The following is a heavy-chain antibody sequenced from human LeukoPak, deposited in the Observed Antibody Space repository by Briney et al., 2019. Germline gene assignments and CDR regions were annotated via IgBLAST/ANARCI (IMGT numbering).Heavy chain of an antibody. V-gene: IGHV7-4-1*02. D-gene: IGHD6-13*01. J-gene: IGHJ4*02. CDR1: GYSFTGYA. Sequence: ASVKVSCKASGYSFTGYAMNWVQQAPGQGLEWMGWINTNTGNPTYAQGFTGRFVFSLDTSVTTAYLQISSLKTEDTAVYYCARALSIAAAAGGYWGQGTLVTVSS. CDR2: INTNTGNP. CDR3: ARALSIAAAAGGY.